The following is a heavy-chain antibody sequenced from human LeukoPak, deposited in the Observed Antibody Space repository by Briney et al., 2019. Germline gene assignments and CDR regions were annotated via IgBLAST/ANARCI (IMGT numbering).Heavy chain of an antibody. CDR1: GFTFSDYY. CDR2: ISTGGGTI. Sequence: GGSLRLSCAGSGFTFSDYYMSWIRQAPGKGLEWVSYISTGGGTIYYADSVKGRLTISMDNAKNSLYLQMNGLRAEDSAVYYCARGSGSVDAFDVWGQGTMVSISS. V-gene: IGHV3-11*04. D-gene: IGHD1-26*01. J-gene: IGHJ3*01. CDR3: ARGSGSVDAFDV.